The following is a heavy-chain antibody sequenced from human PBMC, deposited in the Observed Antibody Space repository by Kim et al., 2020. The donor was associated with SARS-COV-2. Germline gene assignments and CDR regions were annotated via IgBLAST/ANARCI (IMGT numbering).Heavy chain of an antibody. D-gene: IGHD2-2*01. V-gene: IGHV4-39*01. CDR1: GGSISSSSYY. J-gene: IGHJ6*02. CDR2: IYYSGST. CDR3: ASHYQLLNYYYYGMDV. Sequence: SETLSLTCTVSGGSISSSSYYWGWIRQPPGKGLEWIGSIYYSGSTYYNPSLKSRVTISVDTSKNQFSLKLSSVTAADTAVYYCASHYQLLNYYYYGMDVWGQGTTVTVSS.